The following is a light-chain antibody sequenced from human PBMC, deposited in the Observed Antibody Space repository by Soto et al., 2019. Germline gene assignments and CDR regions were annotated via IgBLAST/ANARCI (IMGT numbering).Light chain of an antibody. V-gene: IGKV3-15*01. CDR2: EAS. Sequence: EIVVTQSPGTLSVSPGERATLSCRASQSVRSNLAWYQQKHGQAPRXLIYEASTRATGIPARFSGSGSGTELTITISGLQSEDSEIYFCQQYKSWPITFGQGTRLEIK. J-gene: IGKJ5*01. CDR3: QQYKSWPIT. CDR1: QSVRSN.